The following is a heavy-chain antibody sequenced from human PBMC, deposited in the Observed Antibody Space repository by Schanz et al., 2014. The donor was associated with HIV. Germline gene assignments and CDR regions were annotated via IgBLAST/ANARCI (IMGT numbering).Heavy chain of an antibody. Sequence: QVQLVQSGAEVRKPGTSVKVSCKATGGTFSSYAINWVRQAPGQGLEWMGTIIPIFATADSAQKFQGRLTITADDSTSTAYMELSSLRSEDSAIYYCAREKVGILADYTPNGMDVWGQGTTVTVSS. V-gene: IGHV1-69*18. D-gene: IGHD3-9*01. J-gene: IGHJ6*02. CDR1: GGTFSSYA. CDR3: AREKVGILADYTPNGMDV. CDR2: IIPIFATA.